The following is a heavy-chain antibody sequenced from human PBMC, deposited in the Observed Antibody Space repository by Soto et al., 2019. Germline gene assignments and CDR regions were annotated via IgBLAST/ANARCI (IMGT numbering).Heavy chain of an antibody. CDR2: IIPIFGTA. Sequence: SVKVSCKASGGTFSSYAISWVRQAPGQGLEWMGGIIPIFGTANYAQKFQGRVTITADESTSTAYMELSSLRSEDTAVYYCAGPGEPGTDRNAFDICGQGPMVTVSS. CDR1: GGTFSSYA. J-gene: IGHJ3*02. CDR3: AGPGEPGTDRNAFDI. V-gene: IGHV1-69*13. D-gene: IGHD1-1*01.